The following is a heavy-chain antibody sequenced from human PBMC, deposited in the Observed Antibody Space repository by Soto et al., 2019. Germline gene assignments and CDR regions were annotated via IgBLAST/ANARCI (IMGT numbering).Heavy chain of an antibody. D-gene: IGHD3-22*01. Sequence: PGEPLKMSCKGSGYSLINYWIGWVRQMPGKGLEWMGMIYPGDSDTRYSPSFQGQVTISADKSISTAYLQWSSLKASDNAIYYCARDTFSGDSSGPHYWGQRTLLTLS. V-gene: IGHV5-51*01. CDR1: GYSLINYW. CDR2: IYPGDSDT. J-gene: IGHJ4*02. CDR3: ARDTFSGDSSGPHY.